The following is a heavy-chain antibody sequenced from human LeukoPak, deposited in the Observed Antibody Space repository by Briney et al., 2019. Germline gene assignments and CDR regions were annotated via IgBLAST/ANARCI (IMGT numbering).Heavy chain of an antibody. D-gene: IGHD3-3*01. CDR1: GGSISTGVYY. CDR3: ARAILTPSGFVWHFDL. J-gene: IGHJ2*01. CDR2: NT. Sequence: PSETRSLTCTASGGSISTGVYYWSWIRQHPGKGLEWIGYNTYYNPSLKSRVTISVDTSKSQFSLKLTSVTAADTAVYHCARAILTPSGFVWHFDLWGRGTLVTVSS. V-gene: IGHV4-31*03.